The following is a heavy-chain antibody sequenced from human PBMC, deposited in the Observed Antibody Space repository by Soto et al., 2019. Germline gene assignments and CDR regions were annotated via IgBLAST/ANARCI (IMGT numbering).Heavy chain of an antibody. CDR2: FDPEDGET. CDR1: GYTLTELS. D-gene: IGHD2-2*01. V-gene: IGHV1-24*01. Sequence: ASVKVSCKVSGYTLTELSMHWVRQAPGKGLEWMGGFDPEDGETIYAQKFKGRVTMTEDTSTDTAYMELSSLRSEDTAVYYCATVYLLQLLRPPPRAFDIWGQGTLVTVSS. J-gene: IGHJ3*02. CDR3: ATVYLLQLLRPPPRAFDI.